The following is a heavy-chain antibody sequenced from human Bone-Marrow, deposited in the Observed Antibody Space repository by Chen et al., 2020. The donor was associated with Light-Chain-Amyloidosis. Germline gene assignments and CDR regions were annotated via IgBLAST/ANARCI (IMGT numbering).Heavy chain of an antibody. CDR1: GYTFTSYY. CDR2: MNPXVTTT. V-gene: IGHV1-46*01. D-gene: IGHD1-1*01. Sequence: LVQSGAEVKKPGASVRVSCKASGYTFTSYYMHWVRQAPGQGPEWMAIMNPXVTTTTYXXXXXXXXXXXXXXXXXXXXXXXXXXXXXXTAVYYCARGDWNHIDPWGQGTLV. CDR3: ARGDWNHIDP. J-gene: IGHJ5*02.